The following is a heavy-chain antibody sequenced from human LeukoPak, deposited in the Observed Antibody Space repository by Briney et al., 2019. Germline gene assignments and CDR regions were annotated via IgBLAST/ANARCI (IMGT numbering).Heavy chain of an antibody. Sequence: GGSLRLSCAASGFTFSNYNMNWGRHAPGKGLEWGLYMSSSGSTIYYADSVKGRFTISRDNAKNSVYLQMNSFRDEDTAVYYCARARYADYWGQGTLVTVSS. D-gene: IGHD3-9*01. CDR3: ARARYADY. CDR2: MSSSGSTI. V-gene: IGHV3-48*02. CDR1: GFTFSNYN. J-gene: IGHJ4*02.